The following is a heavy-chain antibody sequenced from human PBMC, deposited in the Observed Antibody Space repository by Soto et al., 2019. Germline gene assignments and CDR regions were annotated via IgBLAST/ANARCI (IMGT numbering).Heavy chain of an antibody. V-gene: IGHV4-31*03. Sequence: TLSLTCTVSGGYIRSGGYYWSWIRQHPGKGLEWIGYIYYSGSTYYNPSLKSRVTISVDTSKNQFSLKLSSVTAADTAVYYCARDRNCSGGSCYTNAFDIWGQGTMVTVSS. CDR3: ARDRNCSGGSCYTNAFDI. J-gene: IGHJ3*02. CDR1: GGYIRSGGYY. CDR2: IYYSGST. D-gene: IGHD2-15*01.